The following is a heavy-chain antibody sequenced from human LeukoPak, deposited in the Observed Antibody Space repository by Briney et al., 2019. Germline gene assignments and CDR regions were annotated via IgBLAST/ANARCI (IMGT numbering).Heavy chain of an antibody. J-gene: IGHJ5*02. Sequence: ASVKVSCKASGYTFIDYYMHWVRQAPGQGLEWMGRINPSSGGANYAQKFQGRVTMTRDTSISTAYMELSRLRSDDTAVYYCARDDNSGYYSGPWGQGTLVTVSS. CDR3: ARDDNSGYYSGP. CDR1: GYTFIDYY. V-gene: IGHV1-2*06. D-gene: IGHD3-22*01. CDR2: INPSSGGA.